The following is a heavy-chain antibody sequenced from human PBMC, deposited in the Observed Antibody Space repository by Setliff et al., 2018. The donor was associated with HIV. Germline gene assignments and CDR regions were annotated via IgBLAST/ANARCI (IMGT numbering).Heavy chain of an antibody. CDR3: ARDLRIIVPDVFDI. Sequence: GSLRLSCTGSGFTFSDYNMNWVRQTPGKGLEWISYISGTTNTIYYADSVKGRFTISRDNSKNSLYLQMSSLRDEDTAVYYCARDLRIIVPDVFDIWGRGTMVTVSS. V-gene: IGHV3-48*02. D-gene: IGHD2-15*01. CDR2: ISGTTNTI. CDR1: GFTFSDYN. J-gene: IGHJ3*02.